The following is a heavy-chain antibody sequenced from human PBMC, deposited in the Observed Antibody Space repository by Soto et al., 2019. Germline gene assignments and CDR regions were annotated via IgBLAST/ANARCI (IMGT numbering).Heavy chain of an antibody. D-gene: IGHD6-19*01. Sequence: EVQLVESGGGLVQPGGSLRLSCEASGITVSSNFMTWVRQAPGKGLEWVSVIHSGGSTYSANSVKGRITISRDNSKNTVYLQMNSLRAEDTAVYYCARLVVAVPGHYYFDYWGQGTLVTVSS. CDR2: IHSGGST. CDR3: ARLVVAVPGHYYFDY. CDR1: GITVSSNF. V-gene: IGHV3-66*04. J-gene: IGHJ4*02.